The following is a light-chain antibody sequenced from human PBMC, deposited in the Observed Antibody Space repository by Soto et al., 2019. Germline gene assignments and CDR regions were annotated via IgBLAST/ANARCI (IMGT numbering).Light chain of an antibody. CDR3: AAWDDSFVV. J-gene: IGLJ2*01. CDR1: SSNIGSNT. CDR2: SNN. Sequence: QSVLTQPPSASGTPGQRVTISCSGSSSNIGSNTVNWYQQLPGTAPKLLIYSNNQRPSGVPDRFSGSESGTSASLAISGLQSEDEADYYCAAWDDSFVVFGGGTKLTVL. V-gene: IGLV1-44*01.